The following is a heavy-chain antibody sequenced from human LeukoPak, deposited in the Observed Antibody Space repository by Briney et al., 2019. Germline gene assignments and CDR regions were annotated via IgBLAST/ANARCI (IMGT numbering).Heavy chain of an antibody. CDR1: GFTFSSYS. V-gene: IGHV3-21*01. Sequence: PGGSLRLSCAASGFTFSSYSMNWVRQAPGKGLEWVSSISSSSSYIYYADSVKGRFTITRDNAKHSLYLQMNRLRAEDTAVYYCARGLMVYAYYFDYWGQGTLVTVSS. CDR3: ARGLMVYAYYFDY. D-gene: IGHD2-8*01. J-gene: IGHJ4*02. CDR2: ISSSSSYI.